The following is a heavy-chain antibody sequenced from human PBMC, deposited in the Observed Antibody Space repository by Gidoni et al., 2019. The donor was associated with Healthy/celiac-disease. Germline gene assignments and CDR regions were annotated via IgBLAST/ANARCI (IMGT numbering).Heavy chain of an antibody. CDR3: ARAVAGTTGSWFDP. V-gene: IGHV1-2*02. J-gene: IGHJ5*02. CDR2: INPNSGGT. CDR1: GYTFTGYY. D-gene: IGHD6-19*01. Sequence: QVQLVQSGAEVKKPGASVKVSCKASGYTFTGYYMHWVRQAPGQGLEWMGWINPNSGGTNYAQTFQGRVTMTRDTSISTAYMELSRLRSDDTAVYYCARAVAGTTGSWFDPWGQGTLVTVSS.